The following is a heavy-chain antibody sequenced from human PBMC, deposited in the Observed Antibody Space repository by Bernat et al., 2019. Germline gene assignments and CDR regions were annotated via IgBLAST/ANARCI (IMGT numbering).Heavy chain of an antibody. V-gene: IGHV4-34*01. J-gene: IGHJ4*02. CDR2: INHSGST. D-gene: IGHD6-25*01. CDR3: AAFPRLHQNEDFDY. CDR1: GGSFSGYY. Sequence: QVQLQQWGAGLLKPSETLSLTCAVYGGSFSGYYWSWIRQPPGKGLEWIGEINHSGSTNYNPSLKSRVTISVDTSKNQFSLKLSSVTAADTAVYYCAAFPRLHQNEDFDYGGQGTLVTFTS.